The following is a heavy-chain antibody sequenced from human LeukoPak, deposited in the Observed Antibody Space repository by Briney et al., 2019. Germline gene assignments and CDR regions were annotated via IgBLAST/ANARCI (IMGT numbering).Heavy chain of an antibody. Sequence: PSETLSLTCAVYGGSFSGYYWSWIRQPPGKGLEWIGYIYHSGSTYYNPSLKSRVTISVDRSKNQFSLKLSSVTAADTAVYYCARAVSRDSSSAVFDPWGQGTLVTVSS. D-gene: IGHD6-13*01. CDR2: IYHSGST. V-gene: IGHV4-34*01. CDR1: GGSFSGYY. J-gene: IGHJ5*02. CDR3: ARAVSRDSSSAVFDP.